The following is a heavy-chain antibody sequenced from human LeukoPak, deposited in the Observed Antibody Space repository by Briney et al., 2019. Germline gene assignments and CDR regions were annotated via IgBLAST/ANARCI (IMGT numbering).Heavy chain of an antibody. CDR3: ARGTGSGSYYLDV. V-gene: IGHV4-61*02. J-gene: IGHJ6*04. CDR2: IYTSGST. Sequence: SQTLSLTCTVSGGSISSGSYYWSWIRQPAGKGLEWIGRIYTSGSTNYNPSLKSRVTISVDTSKNQFSLKLSSVTAADTAVYYCARGTGSGSYYLDVWGKGTTVTISS. D-gene: IGHD3-10*01. CDR1: GGSISSGSYY.